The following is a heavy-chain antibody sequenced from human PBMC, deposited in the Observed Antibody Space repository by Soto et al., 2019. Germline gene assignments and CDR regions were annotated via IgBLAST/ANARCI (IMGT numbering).Heavy chain of an antibody. CDR3: ARGVMPSMVRGVIHNYYYGMDV. J-gene: IGHJ6*02. CDR2: IWYDGSNK. Sequence: GGSLRLSCAASGFTFSSYGMHWVRQAPGKGLEWVAVIWYDGSNKYYADSVKGRFTISRDNSKNTLYLQMNSLRAEDTAVYYCARGVMPSMVRGVIHNYYYGMDVWGQGTTVTVSS. V-gene: IGHV3-33*01. CDR1: GFTFSSYG. D-gene: IGHD3-10*01.